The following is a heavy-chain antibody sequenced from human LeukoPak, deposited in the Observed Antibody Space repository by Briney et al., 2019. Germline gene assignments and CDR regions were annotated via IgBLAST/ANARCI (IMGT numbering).Heavy chain of an antibody. J-gene: IGHJ5*02. Sequence: GASVKVSCKASGYTFTSYGISWVRQAPGQGLEWMGWISAYNGNTNYAQKLQGRVTMTTDTSTSTAYMELRSLRSDDTAVYYCARDPTPAYYYDSSGLNWFDPWGQGTLVTVSS. D-gene: IGHD3-22*01. V-gene: IGHV1-18*01. CDR3: ARDPTPAYYYDSSGLNWFDP. CDR2: ISAYNGNT. CDR1: GYTFTSYG.